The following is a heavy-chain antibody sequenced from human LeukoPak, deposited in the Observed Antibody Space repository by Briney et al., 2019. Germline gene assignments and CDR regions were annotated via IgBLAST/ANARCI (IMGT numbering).Heavy chain of an antibody. Sequence: GGSLRLSCAASGFTVSSNYMSWVRQAPGKGLEWITFIGYDGNDKYYADSVRGRFTISRDNSKNTHYLHMNTLRPEDTAIYYCARGDSRTWYVRYWGQGTLVSVSS. V-gene: IGHV3-30*02. J-gene: IGHJ4*02. CDR3: ARGDSRTWYVRY. D-gene: IGHD3-22*01. CDR1: GFTVSSNY. CDR2: IGYDGNDK.